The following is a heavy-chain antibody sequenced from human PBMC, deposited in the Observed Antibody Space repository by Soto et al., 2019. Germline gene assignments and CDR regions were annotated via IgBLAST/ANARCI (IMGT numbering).Heavy chain of an antibody. CDR1: GYTFTSYA. J-gene: IGHJ6*03. D-gene: IGHD4-17*01. CDR2: INAGNGNT. V-gene: IGHV1-3*01. CDR3: ARVIFDYGDYDDYYYYMDV. Sequence: GASVKVSCKASGYTFTSYAMHWVRQAPGQRLEWMGWINAGNGNTKYSQKFQGRVTITRDTSASTAYMELSSLRSEDTAVYYCARVIFDYGDYDDYYYYMDVWGKGTTVTVSS.